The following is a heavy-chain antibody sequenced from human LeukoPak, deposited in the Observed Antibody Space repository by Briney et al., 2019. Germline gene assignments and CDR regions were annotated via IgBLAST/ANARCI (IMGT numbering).Heavy chain of an antibody. CDR3: ARSYYYGSGSYDY. Sequence: ASVKVSCKASGYTFTGYYMHWVRQAPGQGLEWMGWINPNSGGTNYAQKLQGRVTKTRDTSISTAYMELSRLRSDDTAVYYCARSYYYGSGSYDYWGQGTLVTVSS. J-gene: IGHJ4*02. CDR1: GYTFTGYY. CDR2: INPNSGGT. V-gene: IGHV1-2*02. D-gene: IGHD3-10*01.